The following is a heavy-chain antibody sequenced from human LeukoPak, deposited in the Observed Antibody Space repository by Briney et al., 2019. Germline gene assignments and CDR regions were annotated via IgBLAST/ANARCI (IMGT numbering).Heavy chain of an antibody. CDR1: GFTFSSYA. Sequence: PGGSLRLSCAASGFTFSSYAMHWVRQAPGKGLEYVSAISSNGGSTYYANSVKGRFTISRDNSKNTLYLQMGSLRAEDMAVYYCARDWVNSSGWYYFDYWGQGTLVTVSS. V-gene: IGHV3-64*01. CDR3: ARDWVNSSGWYYFDY. CDR2: ISSNGGST. J-gene: IGHJ4*02. D-gene: IGHD6-19*01.